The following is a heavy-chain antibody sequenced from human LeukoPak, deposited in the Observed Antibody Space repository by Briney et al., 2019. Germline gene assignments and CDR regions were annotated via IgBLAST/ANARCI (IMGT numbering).Heavy chain of an antibody. CDR3: AKDRGGAFDI. CDR1: GFTFSDYY. CDR2: ISSSGSTI. Sequence: GGSLRLSCAASGFTFSDYYMSWIRQAPGKGREWVSYISSSGSTIYYADSVKGRFTISRDNSKNTLYLQMNSLRAEDTAVYYGAKDRGGAFDIWGQGAMVTVSS. J-gene: IGHJ3*02. V-gene: IGHV3-11*01.